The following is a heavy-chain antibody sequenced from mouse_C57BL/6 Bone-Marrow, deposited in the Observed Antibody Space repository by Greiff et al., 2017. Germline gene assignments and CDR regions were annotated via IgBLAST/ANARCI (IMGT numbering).Heavy chain of an antibody. J-gene: IGHJ4*01. CDR3: ASWDALYDARDY. Sequence: VQLQQSGAELARPGASVKMSCKASGYTFTSYTMHWVKQRPGQGLEWIGYINPSSGYTKYNQKFKDKATLTADKSSSTAYMQLSSLTSEDAAVYYCASWDALYDARDYWGQGTAVTVSS. CDR1: GYTFTSYT. CDR2: INPSSGYT. D-gene: IGHD4-1*01. V-gene: IGHV1-4*01.